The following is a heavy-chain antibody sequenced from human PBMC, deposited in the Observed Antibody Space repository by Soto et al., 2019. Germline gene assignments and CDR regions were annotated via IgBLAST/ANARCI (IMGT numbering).Heavy chain of an antibody. Sequence: GASVKVSCKASGGTFSSYAISWVRQAPGQGLEWMGGIIPIFGTANYAQKFQGRVTITADESTSTAYMELSSLRSEDTAVYYCARGLNRGYYYGMDVSGQGTTVTVSS. V-gene: IGHV1-69*13. CDR1: GGTFSSYA. J-gene: IGHJ6*02. CDR2: IIPIFGTA. D-gene: IGHD2-21*01. CDR3: ARGLNRGYYYGMDV.